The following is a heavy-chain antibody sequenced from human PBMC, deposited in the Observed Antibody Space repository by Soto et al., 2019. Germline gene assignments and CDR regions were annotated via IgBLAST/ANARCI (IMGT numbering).Heavy chain of an antibody. V-gene: IGHV3-33*01. J-gene: IGHJ3*02. CDR3: ARGEGPLPAAMRIDAFES. D-gene: IGHD2-2*01. CDR2: IWYDGSNK. CDR1: GFTFSSYG. Sequence: PGGSLRLSCAASGFTFSSYGMHWVRQAPGKGLEWVAVIWYDGSNKYYADSVKGRFTISRDNSKNTLYLQMNSLRAEDTAVYYCARGEGPLPAAMRIDAFESWGQGTMVTVSS.